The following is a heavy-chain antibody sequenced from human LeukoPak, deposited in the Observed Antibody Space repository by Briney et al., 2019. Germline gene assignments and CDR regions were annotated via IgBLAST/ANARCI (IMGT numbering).Heavy chain of an antibody. CDR2: MFDTGNT. CDR3: ARGPGGSGTRPPYTFYYGMDV. V-gene: IGHV4-59*01. D-gene: IGHD3-10*01. Sequence: SETLSLTCTVSGGSITRYYWSWIRQPPGKGLEWIGYMFDTGNTNYYPSLKSRVTISVDRSKNQFSLNLSSVTAADTAVYYCARGPGGSGTRPPYTFYYGMDVWGQGTTVTVSS. CDR1: GGSITRYY. J-gene: IGHJ6*02.